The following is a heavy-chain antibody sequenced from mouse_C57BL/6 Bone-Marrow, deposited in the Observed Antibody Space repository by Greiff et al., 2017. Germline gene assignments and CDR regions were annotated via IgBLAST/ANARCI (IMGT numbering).Heavy chain of an antibody. Sequence: VQLQQPGAELVMPGASVKLSCKASGYTFTSYWMPWVKQRPGQGLEWIGEIDPSDSYTNSHQKFKGKFTLTVDESSSTAYMQRSSLTSEDSTVYYCARSCFYAMDYWGQGTSVTVSS. CDR3: ARSCFYAMDY. V-gene: IGHV1-69*01. J-gene: IGHJ4*01. CDR2: IDPSDSYT. CDR1: GYTFTSYW.